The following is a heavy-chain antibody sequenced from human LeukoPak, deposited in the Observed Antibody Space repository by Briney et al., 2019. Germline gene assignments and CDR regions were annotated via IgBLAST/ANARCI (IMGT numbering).Heavy chain of an antibody. J-gene: IGHJ6*02. D-gene: IGHD3-10*01. V-gene: IGHV3-7*01. CDR2: INQDGSEK. CDR3: ARETLSFVELSSSLFSDDHYYYGMDV. CDR1: GFTVSSNY. Sequence: PGGSLRLSCAASGFTVSSNYMSWVRQAPGKGLEWVANINQDGSEKYYVDSVKGRFTISRDNAKNSLYLQMSSLRAEDTAVYYCARETLSFVELSSSLFSDDHYYYGMDVWGRGTTVTVSS.